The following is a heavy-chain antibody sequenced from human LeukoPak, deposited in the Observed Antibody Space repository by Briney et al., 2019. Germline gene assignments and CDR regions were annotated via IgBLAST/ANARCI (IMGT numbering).Heavy chain of an antibody. Sequence: KPGGSLRLSCAASGFTFSSYAMSWVRQAPGKGLEWVSAISGSGGSTYYADSVKGRFTISRDNSKNTLYLQMNSLRAEDTAVYYCAKIEFGPGSDSWGFDYWGQGTLVTVSS. CDR3: AKIEFGPGSDSWGFDY. J-gene: IGHJ4*02. CDR1: GFTFSSYA. D-gene: IGHD5-12*01. CDR2: ISGSGGST. V-gene: IGHV3-23*01.